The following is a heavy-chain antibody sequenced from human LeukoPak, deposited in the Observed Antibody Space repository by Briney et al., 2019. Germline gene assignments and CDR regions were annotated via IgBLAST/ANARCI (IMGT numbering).Heavy chain of an antibody. V-gene: IGHV3-66*01. D-gene: IGHD6-19*01. CDR1: GFTVSSNY. Sequence: PGGSLRLSCAASGFTVSSNYMSWVRQAPGKGLEWVSVIYSGGSTYYADSVKGRFTISRNNSKKTLYLQMNSLRAEDTAVYYCARGVPAVAGKVFGNYFDYWGQGTLATVSS. CDR2: IYSGGST. J-gene: IGHJ4*02. CDR3: ARGVPAVAGKVFGNYFDY.